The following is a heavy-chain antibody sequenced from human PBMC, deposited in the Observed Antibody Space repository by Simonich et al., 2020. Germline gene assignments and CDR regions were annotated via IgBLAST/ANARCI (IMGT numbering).Heavy chain of an antibody. J-gene: IGHJ4*02. D-gene: IGHD3-10*01. CDR3: ARTNTMRELDTMVRGVDYFDY. V-gene: IGHV1-69*09. Sequence: QVQLVQSGAEVKKPGSSVKVSCKASGGTFSSYAISWVRQAPGQGLEWMEGIIPILGIAKSAQKVQGRVTITADKSTSTAYMELSSLRSEDTAVYYCARTNTMRELDTMVRGVDYFDYWGQGTLVTVSS. CDR1: GGTFSSYA. CDR2: IIPILGIA.